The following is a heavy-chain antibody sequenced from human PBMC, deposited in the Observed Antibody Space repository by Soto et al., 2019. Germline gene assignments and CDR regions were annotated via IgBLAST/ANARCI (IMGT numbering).Heavy chain of an antibody. D-gene: IGHD6-19*01. V-gene: IGHV3-30*18. CDR2: MSYDGSSK. Sequence: GGSLRLSCAASGFNFSSFGMHWVRQAPGKGLEWVALMSYDGSSKYYQDSLKGRFTISRDKSKNTLYLQMSSLRVEDTAVYYCAKDRGWSSADLEYWGQGTLVTVSS. CDR1: GFNFSSFG. CDR3: AKDRGWSSADLEY. J-gene: IGHJ4*02.